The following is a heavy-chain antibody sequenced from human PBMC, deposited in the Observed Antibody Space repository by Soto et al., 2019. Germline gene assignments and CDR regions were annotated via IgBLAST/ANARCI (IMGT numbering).Heavy chain of an antibody. V-gene: IGHV1-8*01. J-gene: IGHJ6*02. D-gene: IGHD1-26*01. CDR1: GYTFTRYD. Sequence: ASVKVSCKASGYTFTRYDINWVRQAPGQGLEWMGWMNPNSGNTHYAQKFQGRVTMTRNTSISTGYMELSNLRSEDTAVYYCARYSGGYYYGMDDWGQGTTVTVYS. CDR2: MNPNSGNT. CDR3: ARYSGGYYYGMDD.